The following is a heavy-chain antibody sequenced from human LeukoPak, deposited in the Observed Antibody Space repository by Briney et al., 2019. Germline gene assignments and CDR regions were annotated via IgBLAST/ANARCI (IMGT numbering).Heavy chain of an antibody. CDR2: INPNSGDT. CDR1: GYTFTDYY. D-gene: IGHD6-13*01. J-gene: IGHJ2*01. Sequence: ASVKVSCKASGYTFTDYYMHWVRQAPGQGLEWMGWINPNSGDTNYAQKFQGWVTMTRDTSISTAYMELSRLRSDDTAVYYCARAYSSYWYFDLWGRGTLVTVSS. CDR3: ARAYSSYWYFDL. V-gene: IGHV1-2*04.